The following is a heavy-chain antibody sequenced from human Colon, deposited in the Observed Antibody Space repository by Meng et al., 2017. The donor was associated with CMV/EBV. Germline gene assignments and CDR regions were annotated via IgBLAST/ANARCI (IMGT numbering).Heavy chain of an antibody. CDR1: GYSFAAHY. J-gene: IGHJ3*02. CDR3: VRDMDASQGSAFGI. Sequence: ASVKVSCKTSGYSFAAHYIHWVRKAPGQGLEWMGLIHPTTGAADYAQKFSDRVTMTRDMSITTFYMELRRLTSDDTAVYYCVRDMDASQGSAFGIWGQGTMVTVSS. V-gene: IGHV1-2*02. CDR2: IHPTTGAA. D-gene: IGHD2-2*03.